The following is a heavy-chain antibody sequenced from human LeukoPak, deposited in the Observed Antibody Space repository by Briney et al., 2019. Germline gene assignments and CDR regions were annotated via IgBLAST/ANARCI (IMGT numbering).Heavy chain of an antibody. Sequence: SVKVSCKASGGTFSSYAISGVRQAPGQGLEWMGGIIPIFGTANYAQKFQGRVTITADESTSTASMELSSLRSEDTAVYYCARSSTPTLATTPFDYSGPGSLVTVSS. D-gene: IGHD5-12*01. J-gene: IGHJ4*02. V-gene: IGHV1-69*13. CDR1: GGTFSSYA. CDR2: IIPIFGTA. CDR3: ARSSTPTLATTPFDY.